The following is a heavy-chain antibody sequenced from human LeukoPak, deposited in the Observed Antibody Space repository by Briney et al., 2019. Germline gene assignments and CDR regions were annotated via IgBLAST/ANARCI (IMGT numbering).Heavy chain of an antibody. D-gene: IGHD3-22*01. J-gene: IGHJ5*02. CDR1: GYSFTSYW. CDR3: ARLNYYDSSGYESNWFDP. CDR2: IYPGDSDT. Sequence: GESLKISCKGSGYSFTSYWIGWVRQMPGKGLEWMGNIYPGDSDTRYSPSFQGQVTISADKSISTAYLQWSSLKASDTAMYYCARLNYYDSSGYESNWFDPWGQGTLVTVSS. V-gene: IGHV5-51*01.